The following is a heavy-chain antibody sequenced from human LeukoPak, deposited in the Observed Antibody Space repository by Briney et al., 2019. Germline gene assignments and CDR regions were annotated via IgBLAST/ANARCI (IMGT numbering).Heavy chain of an antibody. D-gene: IGHD3-22*01. CDR3: ARGSAVRGWDDYSGYYPTFDY. CDR2: INPSGGST. J-gene: IGHJ4*02. CDR1: GYTFTSYD. V-gene: IGHV1-46*01. Sequence: ASVKVSCKASGYTFTSYDINWVRQATGQGLEWMGLINPSGGSTNYAHKFQGRVTMTRDMSTSTVYMELSSLRSEDTAVYYCARGSAVRGWDDYSGYYPTFDYWGQGALVTVSS.